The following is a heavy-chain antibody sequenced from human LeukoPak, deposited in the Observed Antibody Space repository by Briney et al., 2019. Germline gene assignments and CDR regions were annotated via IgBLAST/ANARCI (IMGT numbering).Heavy chain of an antibody. D-gene: IGHD2-15*01. CDR2: IYYGGST. V-gene: IGHV4-31*03. CDR3: ARGGGGGYYFDY. CDR1: GVSISSGGYY. J-gene: IGHJ4*02. Sequence: SDTLSLTCTVSGVSISSGGYYWSWIRQHPGKGLEWIGYIYYGGSTYYNPSLKSRLTISVDTSKNQFSLKLSSVTAADTAVYYCARGGGGGYYFDYWGQGTLVTVSS.